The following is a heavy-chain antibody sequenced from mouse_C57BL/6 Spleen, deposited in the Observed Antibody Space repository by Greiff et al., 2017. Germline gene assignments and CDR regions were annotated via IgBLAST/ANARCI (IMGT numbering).Heavy chain of an antibody. J-gene: IGHJ1*03. Sequence: QVQLQQSGAELVRPGTSVKVSCKASGYAFTNYLIEWVKQRPGQSLEWIGVINPGSGGTNYNEKFKGKATLTADKSSSTAYMQLSSLTSEDSAVYFCARTTVVAHWYFDVWGTGTTVTVSS. CDR2: INPGSGGT. D-gene: IGHD1-1*01. V-gene: IGHV1-54*01. CDR3: ARTTVVAHWYFDV. CDR1: GYAFTNYL.